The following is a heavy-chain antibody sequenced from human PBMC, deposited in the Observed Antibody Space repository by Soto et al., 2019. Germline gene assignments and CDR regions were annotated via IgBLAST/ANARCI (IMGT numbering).Heavy chain of an antibody. V-gene: IGHV3-23*01. Sequence: EVQLLDSGGGLVQPGGSLRLSCAASGFTFSNYAMSWFRQAPGKGLEWVSTISTSGSDAYYADSVKGRFTLSRENSKNTLYLERNSMRSENTAINYWANHPRHHPPQSWGQGTLV. J-gene: IGHJ5*02. CDR1: GFTFSNYA. CDR2: ISTSGSDA. CDR3: ANHPRHHPPQS.